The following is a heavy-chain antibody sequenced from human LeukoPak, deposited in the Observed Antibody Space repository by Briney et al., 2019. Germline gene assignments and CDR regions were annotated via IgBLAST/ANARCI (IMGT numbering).Heavy chain of an antibody. Sequence: PSETPSLTCAVYGGSFSGYYWSWIRQPPGKGLEWIGEINHSGSTNYNPSLKSRVTISVDTSKNQFSLKLSSVTAADTAVYYCARGYCSSSTCSVGPFDYWGQGTLVTVSS. V-gene: IGHV4-34*01. CDR3: ARGYCSSSTCSVGPFDY. CDR1: GGSFSGYY. J-gene: IGHJ4*02. D-gene: IGHD2-2*01. CDR2: INHSGST.